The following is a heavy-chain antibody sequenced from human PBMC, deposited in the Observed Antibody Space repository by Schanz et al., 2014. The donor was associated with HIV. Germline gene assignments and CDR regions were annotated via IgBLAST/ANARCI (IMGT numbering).Heavy chain of an antibody. D-gene: IGHD5-12*01. CDR3: AKDLGGFSAYEAYTSGRGY. V-gene: IGHV3-30*18. Sequence: QVQLVESGGGVVQPGRSLRLSCAASGFTFSSYGMHWVRQAPGKGLEWVAVISYDGTNEYYADSVKGRFTVSRDNSKNTLYLQMNSLRAEDTAVYYCAKDLGGFSAYEAYTSGRGYWGQGTLVTIFS. CDR1: GFTFSSYG. CDR2: ISYDGTNE. J-gene: IGHJ4*02.